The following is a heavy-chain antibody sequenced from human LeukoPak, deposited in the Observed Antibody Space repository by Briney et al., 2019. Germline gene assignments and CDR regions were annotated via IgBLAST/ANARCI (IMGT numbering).Heavy chain of an antibody. D-gene: IGHD2-2*01. CDR1: GGSISSSSYY. CDR3: ARYRYCSSTSCYPYYYYYMDV. V-gene: IGHV4-39*07. CDR2: IYYSGST. J-gene: IGHJ6*03. Sequence: SETLSLTCTVSGGSISSSSYYWGWIRQPPGKGLEWIGNIYYSGSTYYNPSLKSRVTISVDTSKNQFSLKLSSVTAADTAVYYCARYRYCSSTSCYPYYYYYMDVWGKGTTVTVSS.